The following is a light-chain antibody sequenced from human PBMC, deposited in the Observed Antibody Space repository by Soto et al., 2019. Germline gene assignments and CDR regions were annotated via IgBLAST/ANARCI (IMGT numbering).Light chain of an antibody. J-gene: IGLJ2*01. Sequence: QSALTQPPSASGSPGQSVTNSGTGSNSDIGGYDFVSWYQQHPGKAPKLIIYDVTKRPSGVPDRFSGSKSGNTASLTVSGLQAEDEADYYCSSYAGSNNLGFGGGTKLTVL. V-gene: IGLV2-8*01. CDR1: NSDIGGYDF. CDR3: SSYAGSNNLG. CDR2: DVT.